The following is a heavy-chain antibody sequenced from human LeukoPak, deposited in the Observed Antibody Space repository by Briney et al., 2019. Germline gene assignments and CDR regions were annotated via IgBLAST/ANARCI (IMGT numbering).Heavy chain of an antibody. CDR1: GFTFSSYA. V-gene: IGHV3-7*01. J-gene: IGHJ4*02. Sequence: GGSLRLSCAASGFTFSSYAMSWVREVPGKGLEWVANIKQDGTEKYYVDSVKGRFTISRDNAKNSLYLEMNSLRAEDTAVYYCARDEVYSSGWQYFNYWGQGTLVTVSS. CDR2: IKQDGTEK. D-gene: IGHD3-22*01. CDR3: ARDEVYSSGWQYFNY.